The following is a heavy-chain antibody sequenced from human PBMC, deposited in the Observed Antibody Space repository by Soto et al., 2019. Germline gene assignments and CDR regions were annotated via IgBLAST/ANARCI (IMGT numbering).Heavy chain of an antibody. J-gene: IGHJ4*02. V-gene: IGHV3-23*01. CDR2: ISGSGGRT. D-gene: IGHD6-6*01. Sequence: GGSLRLSCADSGFAFSGYAMSWVRQAPGKGLEWVSAISGSGGRTYYADSVKGRFTISRDNSKNTLYLQMNSLRAEDTAVYYCVKDLQPYSSSARYYFDDWGQGTLVTSPQ. CDR3: VKDLQPYSSSARYYFDD. CDR1: GFAFSGYA.